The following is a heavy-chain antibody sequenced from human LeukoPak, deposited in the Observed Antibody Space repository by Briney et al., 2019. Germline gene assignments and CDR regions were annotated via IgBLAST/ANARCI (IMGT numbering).Heavy chain of an antibody. CDR1: GFTVSSNY. Sequence: GSLRLSCAASGFTVSSNYMSWVRQPPGKGLEWIGNIYYSGSTYYNESLESRVTISIDTSKNQFSLKLNSVTAADTAMYYCAKSGGYGLIDYWGQGTLVTVSS. D-gene: IGHD1-26*01. CDR2: IYYSGST. J-gene: IGHJ4*02. CDR3: AKSGGYGLIDY. V-gene: IGHV4-59*04.